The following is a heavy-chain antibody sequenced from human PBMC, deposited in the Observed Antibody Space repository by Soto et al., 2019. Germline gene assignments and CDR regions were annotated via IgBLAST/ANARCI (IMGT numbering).Heavy chain of an antibody. D-gene: IGHD2-2*01. CDR2: IYYSGST. J-gene: IGHJ3*02. V-gene: IGHV4-39*01. CDR1: GGSISSSSYY. CDR3: ASRNIVLVPAADDAFDI. Sequence: PSETLSLTCTVSGGSISSSSYYWGWIRQPPGKGLEWIGSIYYSGSTFYNPSLKSRVTISVDTSKNQFSLRLSSVPAADTAVYYCASRNIVLVPAADDAFDIWGQGTMVTVSS.